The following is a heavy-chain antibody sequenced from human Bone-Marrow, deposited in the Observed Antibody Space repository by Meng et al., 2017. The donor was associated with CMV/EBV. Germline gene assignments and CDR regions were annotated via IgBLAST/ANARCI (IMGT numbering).Heavy chain of an antibody. D-gene: IGHD3-3*01. CDR2: TYHSGIS. Sequence: SETLSLTCTVSTYSISSGYYWGWIRQPPGKGLEWLGTTYHSGISFFNPSLKSRLTMSVDTSKNQFSLKLSSVTAADTAVYYCARGVTIFGVVIELEDTFDPWGQGTLVTVSA. CDR3: ARGVTIFGVVIELEDTFDP. J-gene: IGHJ5*02. CDR1: TYSISSGYY. V-gene: IGHV4-38-2*02.